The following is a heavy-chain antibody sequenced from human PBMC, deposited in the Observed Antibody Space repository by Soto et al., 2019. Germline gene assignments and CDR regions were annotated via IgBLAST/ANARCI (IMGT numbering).Heavy chain of an antibody. J-gene: IGHJ5*02. D-gene: IGHD3-10*01. CDR1: AYTFTSYG. Sequence: QVQLVQSGPEVKKPGASVKVSCKASAYTFTSYGITWVRQAPGQGLDWMGWISAYNGNTNYAQKFQGRVTMATDTSTSTAYMALRSLTSDDSAVYYCARDYGSGGYRFDPWGQGTLVTVSS. CDR3: ARDYGSGGYRFDP. CDR2: ISAYNGNT. V-gene: IGHV1-18*01.